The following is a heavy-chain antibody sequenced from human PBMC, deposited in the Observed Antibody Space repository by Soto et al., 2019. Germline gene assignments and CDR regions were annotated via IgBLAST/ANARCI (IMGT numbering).Heavy chain of an antibody. V-gene: IGHV1-3*01. CDR1: GYTFTSYA. Sequence: QVQLVQSGAEVKKPGASVKVSCKASGYTFTSYAMHWGRQAPGQRLEWMGWINAGNGNTKYSQKFQGRVTITRDTSASTAYMELSGLRSEDTAVYSCARDLGFGLSDYWGQGTLVTVS. CDR3: ARDLGFGLSDY. CDR2: INAGNGNT. D-gene: IGHD3-10*01. J-gene: IGHJ4*02.